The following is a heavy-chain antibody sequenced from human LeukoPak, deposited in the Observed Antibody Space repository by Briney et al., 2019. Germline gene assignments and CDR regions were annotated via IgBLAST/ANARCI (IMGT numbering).Heavy chain of an antibody. Sequence: SETLSLTCTVSGGSISSYYWSWIRQAPGKGLEWIGDIYYSGSTNYNPSLKSRVTISVDTSKNQFSLKLSSVTAADTAVYYCARGRHYYDSSGLFDYWGQGTLVTVSS. V-gene: IGHV4-59*01. CDR2: IYYSGST. CDR3: ARGRHYYDSSGLFDY. CDR1: GGSISSYY. D-gene: IGHD3-22*01. J-gene: IGHJ4*02.